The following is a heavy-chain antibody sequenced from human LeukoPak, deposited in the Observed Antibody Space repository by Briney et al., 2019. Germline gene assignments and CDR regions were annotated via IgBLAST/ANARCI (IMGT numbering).Heavy chain of an antibody. CDR3: ARDLAVAGSFDY. Sequence: PGGSLRLSCAASGFTLSNYNMNWVRQAPGKGLEWVSYISSSSSTIYYADSVEGRFTISRDNAKNSLYLQMNSLRDEDTAVYYCARDLAVAGSFDYWGQGTMVTVSS. D-gene: IGHD6-19*01. CDR1: GFTLSNYN. V-gene: IGHV3-48*02. CDR2: ISSSSSTI. J-gene: IGHJ4*02.